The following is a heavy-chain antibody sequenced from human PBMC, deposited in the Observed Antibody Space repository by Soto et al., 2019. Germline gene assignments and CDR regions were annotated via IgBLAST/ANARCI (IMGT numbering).Heavy chain of an antibody. J-gene: IGHJ6*02. CDR3: ARVYDTDYGMDV. CDR2: MYHSGNT. CDR1: GGSITSCGYS. V-gene: IGHV4-30-2*01. Sequence: PSETLSLTCAVSGGSITSCGYSWVWIRQPPGQGLEWIGYMYHSGNTYYNPSLKGRVTISLDHSRNQFSLRLSSVTAADTAVYYCARVYDTDYGMDVWGQGTTVTVSS. D-gene: IGHD3-16*01.